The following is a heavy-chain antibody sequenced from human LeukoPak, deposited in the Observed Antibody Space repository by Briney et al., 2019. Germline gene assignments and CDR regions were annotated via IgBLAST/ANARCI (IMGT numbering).Heavy chain of an antibody. CDR1: GFTFSSYE. CDR2: ISSSGSTI. Sequence: PGGSLRLSCAASGFTFSSYEMNWVRQAPGKGLEWVSYISSSGSTIYYAASVKGRFTISRDNAKNSLYLQMNRLRAEDTAFYHCARVKGEGAHIDYWGQGTLVTVSS. CDR3: ARVKGEGAHIDY. J-gene: IGHJ4*02. D-gene: IGHD1-26*01. V-gene: IGHV3-48*03.